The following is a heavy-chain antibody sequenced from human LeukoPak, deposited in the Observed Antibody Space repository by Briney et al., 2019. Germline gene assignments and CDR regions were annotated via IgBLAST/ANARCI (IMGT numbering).Heavy chain of an antibody. J-gene: IGHJ4*02. D-gene: IGHD2-2*01. CDR3: ARANFLSCSSTSCLFDY. CDR2: INPSGGST. V-gene: IGHV1-46*01. Sequence: ASVKVSCKASGYTFTSYYMHWVRQAPGQGLEWMGIINPSGGSTSYAQKFQGRVTMTRDTSISTAYMELSRLRSDDTAVYYCARANFLSCSSTSCLFDYWGQGTLVTVSS. CDR1: GYTFTSYY.